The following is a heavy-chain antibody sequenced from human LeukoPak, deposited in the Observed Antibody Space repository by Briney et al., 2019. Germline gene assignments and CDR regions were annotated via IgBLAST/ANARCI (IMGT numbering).Heavy chain of an antibody. Sequence: PSETLSLTCTVSADSISTYYWTWIRQSPGKGLEWIGYIYYSGSTIYNPSLKSRVTISVDTSKNQFSLKLSSVTAADTAVYYCARGVGYNYRLYHFDYWGQGTLVTVSS. J-gene: IGHJ4*02. CDR3: ARGVGYNYRLYHFDY. D-gene: IGHD5-12*01. CDR2: IYYSGST. V-gene: IGHV4-59*08. CDR1: ADSISTYY.